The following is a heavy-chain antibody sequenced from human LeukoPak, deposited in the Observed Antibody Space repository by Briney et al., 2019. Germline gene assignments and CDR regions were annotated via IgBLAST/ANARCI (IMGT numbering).Heavy chain of an antibody. J-gene: IGHJ6*03. D-gene: IGHD3-3*01. CDR1: GGSISSYY. Sequence: SETLSLTCTVSGGSISSYYWSWIRQPPGKGLEWIGYIYYSGSTNYNPSLKSRVTISVDTSKNQFSLKLSSVTAADTAVYYCARGYTIYGYYYYMDVWGKGTTVTVSS. CDR3: ARGYTIYGYYYYMDV. V-gene: IGHV4-59*01. CDR2: IYYSGST.